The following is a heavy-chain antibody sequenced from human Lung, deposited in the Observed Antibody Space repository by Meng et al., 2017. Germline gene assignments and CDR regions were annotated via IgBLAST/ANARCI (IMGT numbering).Heavy chain of an antibody. D-gene: IGHD5-12*01. CDR1: GFTFDESA. V-gene: IGHV3-9*01. CDR3: AKVDYKSGAYYFDH. Sequence: SLKISCAASGFTFDESAMQWVRQAPGKGLEWVSGISWNSGNIGYDDSVKGRFTISRDNAKNSLYLQMNSLRAEDTALYYCAKVDYKSGAYYFDHWGQGTLVTVSS. CDR2: ISWNSGNI. J-gene: IGHJ4*02.